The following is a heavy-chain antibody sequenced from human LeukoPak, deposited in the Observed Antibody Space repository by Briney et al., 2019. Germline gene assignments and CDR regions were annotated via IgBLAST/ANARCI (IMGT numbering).Heavy chain of an antibody. D-gene: IGHD4-17*01. CDR3: AKDDYGDYHF. V-gene: IGHV3-53*01. CDR1: GFTVSSNY. J-gene: IGHJ4*02. Sequence: GGSLRLSCAASGFTVSSNYMSWVRQAPGKGLEWASIIYSGGSTYYADSVKGRFTVSRDNSKNTLYLQMNSLRAEDTAVYYCAKDDYGDYHFWGQGTLVTVSS. CDR2: IYSGGST.